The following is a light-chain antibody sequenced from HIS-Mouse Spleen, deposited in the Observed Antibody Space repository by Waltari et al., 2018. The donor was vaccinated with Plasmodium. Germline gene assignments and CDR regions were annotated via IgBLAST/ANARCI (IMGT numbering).Light chain of an antibody. V-gene: IGKV3-15*01. CDR2: GAS. CDR3: QQYNNWSFT. J-gene: IGKJ3*01. Sequence: TQSPATLSVSPGERATLSCRASQSVSSNLAWYQQKPGQAPRLLIYGASTRATGIPARFSGSGSGTEFTLTISSLQSEYFAVYYCQQYNNWSFTFGPGTKVDIK. CDR1: QSVSSN.